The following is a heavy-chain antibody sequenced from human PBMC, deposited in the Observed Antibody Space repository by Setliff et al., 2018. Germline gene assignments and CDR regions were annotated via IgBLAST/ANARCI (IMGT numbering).Heavy chain of an antibody. V-gene: IGHV4-59*01. J-gene: IGHJ6*02. D-gene: IGHD5-18*01. CDR3: ARDRTAYSYGLDV. Sequence: SETLSLTCTVSGGSISPYFWSWIRQPPGKGLEWIGYIYHNGNTNFNPSLKSRVNMSVDTSKNQFVLNLKAVTAADTAVYYCARDRTAYSYGLDVWGRGTTVTVSS. CDR1: GGSISPYF. CDR2: IYHNGNT.